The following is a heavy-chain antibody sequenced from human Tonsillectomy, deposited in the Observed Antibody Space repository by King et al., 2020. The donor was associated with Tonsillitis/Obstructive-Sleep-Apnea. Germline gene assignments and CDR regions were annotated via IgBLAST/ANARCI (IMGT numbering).Heavy chain of an antibody. CDR2: ISWNSGSI. D-gene: IGHD3-10*01. Sequence: VQLVESGGGLVQPGRSLRLSCAGSGFTFDDYAMHWVRQAPGKGLEWVSGISWNSGSIGYADSVKGRFTISRDNAKNSLYMQMNSLRAEDTALYYCAKGLVRKGNYYNYGMDVWGQGTTDTVSS. V-gene: IGHV3-9*01. J-gene: IGHJ6*02. CDR1: GFTFDDYA. CDR3: AKGLVRKGNYYNYGMDV.